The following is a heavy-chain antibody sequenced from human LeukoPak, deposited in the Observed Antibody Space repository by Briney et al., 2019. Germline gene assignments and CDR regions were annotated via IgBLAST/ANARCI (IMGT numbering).Heavy chain of an antibody. V-gene: IGHV1-69*01. CDR2: IIPIFGTA. J-gene: IGHJ4*02. CDR1: GGTFSSYA. CDR3: ARGIAAAGRLLGI. D-gene: IGHD6-13*01. Sequence: SVKVSCKASGGTFSSYAISWVRQAPGQGLEWMGGIIPIFGTANYAQKFQGRVTITADESTSTAYMELSSLRSEDTAVYYCARGIAAAGRLLGIWGQGTLVTVSS.